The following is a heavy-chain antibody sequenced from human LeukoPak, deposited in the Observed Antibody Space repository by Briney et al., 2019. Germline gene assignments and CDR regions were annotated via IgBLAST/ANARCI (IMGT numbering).Heavy chain of an antibody. CDR1: GGSISSSSYY. CDR3: RSDGYGLVGI. J-gene: IGHJ3*02. CDR2: IYYSGST. V-gene: IGHV4-39*07. D-gene: IGHD3-10*01. Sequence: PSETLSLTCTVSGGSISSSSYYWGWIRQPPGKGLEWIGSIYYSGSTYYNPSLKSRVIILIDTTKNHFSLNLSSVTAADTAVYYARSDGYGLVGIWGQGTMVTVSS.